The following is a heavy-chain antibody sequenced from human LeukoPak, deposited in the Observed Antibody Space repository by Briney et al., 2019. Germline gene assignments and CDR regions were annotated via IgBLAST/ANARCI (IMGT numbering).Heavy chain of an antibody. CDR2: INPNSGGT. J-gene: IGHJ4*02. D-gene: IGHD2-2*03. V-gene: IGHV1-2*02. CDR3: ARLDFAGDYFDH. Sequence: ASVKVSCKASGYTFTGYYMHWVRQAPGQGLEWMGWINPNSGGTNYAQKFQGRVTMTRDTSISTAYMELSRLRSDDTAVYYCARLDFAGDYFDHWGQGTLVTVSS. CDR1: GYTFTGYY.